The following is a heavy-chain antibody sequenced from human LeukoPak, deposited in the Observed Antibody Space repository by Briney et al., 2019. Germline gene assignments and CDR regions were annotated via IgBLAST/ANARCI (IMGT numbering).Heavy chain of an antibody. CDR1: GGSISSGDYY. J-gene: IGHJ5*02. D-gene: IGHD4-11*01. Sequence: PSQTLSLTCTVSGGSISSGDYYWSWIRQPPGKGLEWIGYIYYSGSTYYNPSLKSRVTISVDTSKNQFSLELSSVTAADTAVYYCARAVTTVRFDPWGQGTLVTVSS. V-gene: IGHV4-30-4*01. CDR2: IYYSGST. CDR3: ARAVTTVRFDP.